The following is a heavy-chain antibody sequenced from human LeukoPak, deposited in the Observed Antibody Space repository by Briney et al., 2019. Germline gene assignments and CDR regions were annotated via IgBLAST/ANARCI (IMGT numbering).Heavy chain of an antibody. CDR1: GFTFSSYG. D-gene: IGHD5-18*01. CDR3: ARVGGGDTAQYYYYYMDV. Sequence: SGRSLRLSCAASGFTFSSYGMHWVRQAPGKGLEWVAVIWYDGSNKYYADSVKGRFTISRDNSKNTLYLQMNNLRAEDTAVYYCARVGGGDTAQYYYYYMDVWGKGTTVTVSS. J-gene: IGHJ6*03. CDR2: IWYDGSNK. V-gene: IGHV3-33*01.